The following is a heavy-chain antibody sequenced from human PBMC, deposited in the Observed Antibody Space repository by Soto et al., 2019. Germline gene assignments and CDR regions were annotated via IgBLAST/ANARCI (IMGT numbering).Heavy chain of an antibody. CDR3: ARDYWSGDRYYYGMDV. V-gene: IGHV1-2*02. CDR1: GYTFTGYY. Sequence: VASVKVSCKASGYTFTGYYIHWVRQAPGQRLEWMGYINPNSGGPNYAQKFQGRVTMTRDTSISTAYMELSRLRSDDTAVYFCARDYWSGDRYYYGMDVWGQGTTVTVS. D-gene: IGHD3-3*01. J-gene: IGHJ6*02. CDR2: INPNSGGP.